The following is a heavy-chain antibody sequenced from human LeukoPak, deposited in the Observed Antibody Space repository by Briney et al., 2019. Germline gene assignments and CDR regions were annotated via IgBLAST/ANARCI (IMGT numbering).Heavy chain of an antibody. J-gene: IGHJ6*03. V-gene: IGHV4-34*01. CDR2: INHSGSI. CDR3: ARYTARRRVYYYYYMAV. CDR1: GGSFSGYY. Sequence: SETLSLTCAVYGGSFSGYYWSWIRQPPGKGLEWIGEINHSGSINYNPSLKSRVTISVGTSKNQFSLKLSSVTAADTAVYYCARYTARRRVYYYYYMAVWGKGTTVTVSS. D-gene: IGHD2-2*02.